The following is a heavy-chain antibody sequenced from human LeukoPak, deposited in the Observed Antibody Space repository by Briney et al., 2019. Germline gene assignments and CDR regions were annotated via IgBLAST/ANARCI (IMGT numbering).Heavy chain of an antibody. CDR3: ARGNSSTTCPHFDF. D-gene: IGHD2-2*01. Sequence: GSLRLSCAASGFIFSTYWMNWVRQAPGKGLEWVANIKQDGSEKYYVESVKGRFTISRDNAKNSLYLQMNSLRAEDTAVYYCARGNSSTTCPHFDFWGQGTLVTVSS. CDR2: IKQDGSEK. V-gene: IGHV3-7*03. J-gene: IGHJ4*02. CDR1: GFIFSTYW.